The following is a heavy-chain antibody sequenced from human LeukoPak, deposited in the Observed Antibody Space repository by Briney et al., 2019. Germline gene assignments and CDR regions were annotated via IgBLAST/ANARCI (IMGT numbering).Heavy chain of an antibody. CDR3: ARSFLDYDILTGYFDYYYYGMDV. J-gene: IGHJ6*02. CDR2: IYYSGST. D-gene: IGHD3-9*01. V-gene: IGHV4-59*01. CDR1: GGSISSYY. Sequence: PSETLSLTCTVSGGSISSYYWSWIRQPPGKGLEWIGYIYYSGSTNYNPSLKSRVTISVDTSKNQFSLKLSPVTAADTAVYYCARSFLDYDILTGYFDYYYYGMDVWGQGTTVTVSS.